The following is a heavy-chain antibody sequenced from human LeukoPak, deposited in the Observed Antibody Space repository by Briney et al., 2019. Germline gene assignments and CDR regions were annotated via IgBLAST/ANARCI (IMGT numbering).Heavy chain of an antibody. Sequence: ASVKVSCKASGYIFTDYDINWVRQAPGQGLEWVGWMNPNSGYTAYAQKFQGRVTITIDTSISTAYMELSSLRSEDTAVYFCARGQILLWLGESRSTYMDVWGKGTTVTVSS. CDR1: GYIFTDYD. CDR3: ARGQILLWLGESRSTYMDV. D-gene: IGHD3-10*01. CDR2: MNPNSGYT. J-gene: IGHJ6*03. V-gene: IGHV1-8*03.